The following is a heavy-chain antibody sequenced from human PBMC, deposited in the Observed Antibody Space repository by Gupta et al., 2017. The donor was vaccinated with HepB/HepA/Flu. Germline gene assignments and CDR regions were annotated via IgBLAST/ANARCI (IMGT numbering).Heavy chain of an antibody. J-gene: IGHJ4*02. Sequence: QVQLVESGGGVVQPGRSLRLSCAASGFTFSSYGMPWVRQAPGKGLEWVAVIWYDGSNKYYADSVKGRFTISRDNSKNTLYLQMNSLRAEDTAVYYCARGYYYDSSEENGDYWGQGTLVTVSS. CDR2: IWYDGSNK. CDR3: ARGYYYDSSEENGDY. CDR1: GFTFSSYG. D-gene: IGHD3-22*01. V-gene: IGHV3-33*01.